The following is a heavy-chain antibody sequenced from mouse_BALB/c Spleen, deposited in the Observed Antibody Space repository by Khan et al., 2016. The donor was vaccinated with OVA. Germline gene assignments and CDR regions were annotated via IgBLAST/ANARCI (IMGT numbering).Heavy chain of an antibody. J-gene: IGHJ2*01. D-gene: IGHD1-1*01. CDR2: ISYSGNT. V-gene: IGHV3-2*02. CDR1: GYSITTDYA. Sequence: VPLKQSGPGLVKPSQSLSLTCTVTGYSITTDYAWNWIRQFPGSKLEWMGHISYSGNTKYNPSLKSRISITRDTSKNQFFLQLKSVTTEDTARYYCARIYGGDFDYWGQGTTLTVSS. CDR3: ARIYGGDFDY.